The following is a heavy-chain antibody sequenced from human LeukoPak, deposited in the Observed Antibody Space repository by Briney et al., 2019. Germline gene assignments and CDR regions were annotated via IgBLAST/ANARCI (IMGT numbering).Heavy chain of an antibody. Sequence: SETLSLTCTVSGYSISSGYYWGWIRQPPGKGLEWIGSMYHSGTTSYNPSLKSRVTMSVDTSKNQFSLELSSVTAADTAVYYCARVLDYYGSGTRDFDYWGQGTLVTVSS. D-gene: IGHD3-10*01. CDR2: MYHSGTT. CDR1: GYSISSGYY. CDR3: ARVLDYYGSGTRDFDY. J-gene: IGHJ4*02. V-gene: IGHV4-38-2*02.